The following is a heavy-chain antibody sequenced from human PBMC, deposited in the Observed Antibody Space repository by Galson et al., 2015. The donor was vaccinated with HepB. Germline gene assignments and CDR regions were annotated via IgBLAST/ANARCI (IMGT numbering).Heavy chain of an antibody. V-gene: IGHV3-23*01. D-gene: IGHD3-16*01. CDR2: ISGCGDTT. Sequence: SLRLSCAASGFIFSSYAMNWVRQVPGKGLEWVATISGCGDTTFYADSVKGRFTISRGNSENTLYLQMNSLRVEDTAVYFCARRFGYFDYWGQGALVTVSA. J-gene: IGHJ4*02. CDR3: ARRFGYFDY. CDR1: GFIFSSYA.